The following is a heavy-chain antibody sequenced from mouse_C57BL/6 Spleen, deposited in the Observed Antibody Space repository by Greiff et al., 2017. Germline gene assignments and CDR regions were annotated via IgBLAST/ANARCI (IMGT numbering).Heavy chain of an antibody. J-gene: IGHJ3*01. CDR2: IYPGDGHT. D-gene: IGHD1-1*01. CDR1: GYAFSSSW. V-gene: IGHV1-82*01. CDR3: AIYYYGPWFAY. Sequence: VKLVESGPELVKPGASVKISCKASGYAFSSSWMNWVKQRPGKGLEWIGRIYPGDGHTNYNGKFKGKATLTADKSSSTAYMQLSSLTSEDSAVYFCAIYYYGPWFAYWGQGTLVTVSA.